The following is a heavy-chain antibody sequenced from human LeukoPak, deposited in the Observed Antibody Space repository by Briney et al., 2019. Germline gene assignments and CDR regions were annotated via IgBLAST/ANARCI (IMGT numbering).Heavy chain of an antibody. Sequence: SVKVSCKASGGTFSSYAISWVRQAPGQGLEWMGGIIPIFGTANYAQKFQGRVTITADESTSTAYMELSSLRSEDTAVYYCAHVPSYYDFWSGSHTGGAEYYFDYWGQGTLVTVSS. D-gene: IGHD3-3*01. CDR1: GGTFSSYA. CDR3: AHVPSYYDFWSGSHTGGAEYYFDY. V-gene: IGHV1-69*13. J-gene: IGHJ4*02. CDR2: IIPIFGTA.